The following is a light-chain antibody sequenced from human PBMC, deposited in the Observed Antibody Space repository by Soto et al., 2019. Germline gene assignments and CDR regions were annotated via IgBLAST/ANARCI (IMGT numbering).Light chain of an antibody. CDR3: QQYNTWPPYT. CDR1: QSVSSN. J-gene: IGKJ2*01. V-gene: IGKV3-15*01. Sequence: DIVMTQSPGTLSVSPGERATLSCRASQSVSSNLAWYQQKPGQAPRLLIYDASTRATGIPARFSGSGSGTDFTLSIRSLQSEDFAVYFCQQYNTWPPYTFGQETKLEI. CDR2: DAS.